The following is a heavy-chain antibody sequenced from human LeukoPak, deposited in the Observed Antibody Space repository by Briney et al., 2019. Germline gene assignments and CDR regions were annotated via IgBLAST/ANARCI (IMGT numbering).Heavy chain of an antibody. CDR1: GFTFSSYG. CDR3: AKDSYGGNSRYYYYMDV. CDR2: ISYDGSNK. Sequence: PGGSLRLSCAASGFTFSSYGMHWVRQAPGKGLEWVAVISYDGSNKYYADSVKGRFTISRDNSKNTLYLQMNSLRAEDTAVYYRAKDSYGGNSRYYYYMDVWGKGTTVTVSS. V-gene: IGHV3-30*18. D-gene: IGHD4-23*01. J-gene: IGHJ6*03.